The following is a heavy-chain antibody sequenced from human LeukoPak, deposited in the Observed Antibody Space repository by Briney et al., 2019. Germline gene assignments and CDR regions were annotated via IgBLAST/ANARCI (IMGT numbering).Heavy chain of an antibody. V-gene: IGHV1-24*01. CDR1: GYTLTELS. D-gene: IGHD1-26*01. CDR3: ATAMRRWRATIDY. J-gene: IGHJ4*02. Sequence: ASVKVSCKGSGYTLTELSMHWGRQAPGKGLEWMGGVYPEDGETIYAQKFQGRVNMTEDTSTDTAYMEQSSLRSEDTAVYYCATAMRRWRATIDYWGQGTLVTVSS. CDR2: VYPEDGET.